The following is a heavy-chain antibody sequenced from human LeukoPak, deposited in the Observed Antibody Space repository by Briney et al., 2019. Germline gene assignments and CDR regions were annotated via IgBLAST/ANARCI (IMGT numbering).Heavy chain of an antibody. CDR1: GFTFSSYA. CDR3: ASSGSEDYDILTGYQYYFDY. CDR2: ISYDGSNK. V-gene: IGHV3-30-3*01. Sequence: GGSLRLSCAASGFTFSSYAMHWVRQAPGKGLEWVAVISYDGSNKYYADSVKGRFTISRDNSKNTLYLQMNSLRAEDTAVYYCASSGSEDYDILTGYQYYFDYWGQGTLVTVSS. D-gene: IGHD3-9*01. J-gene: IGHJ4*02.